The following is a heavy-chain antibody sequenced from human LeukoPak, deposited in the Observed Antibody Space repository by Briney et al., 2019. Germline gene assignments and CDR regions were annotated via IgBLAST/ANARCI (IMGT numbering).Heavy chain of an antibody. CDR3: ARDLAGGSYRTLYYYGMDV. D-gene: IGHD1-26*01. J-gene: IGHJ6*02. CDR1: GYTFTGYY. CDR2: INPSGGST. V-gene: IGHV1-46*01. Sequence: ASVKVSCKASGYTFTGYYMHWVRQAPGQGLEWMGIINPSGGSTSYAQKFQGRVTMTRDTSTSTVYMELSSLRSEDTAVYYCARDLAGGSYRTLYYYGMDVWGQGTTVTVSS.